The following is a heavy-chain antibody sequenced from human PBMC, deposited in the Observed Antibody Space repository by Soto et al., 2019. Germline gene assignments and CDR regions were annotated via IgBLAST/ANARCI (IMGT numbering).Heavy chain of an antibody. CDR2: INAGNGNT. CDR3: ARILRGSYYYYYAMDV. CDR1: GYTFTTYT. J-gene: IGHJ6*02. Sequence: QVQLVQSGAEVKKAGASVTVSCKASGYTFTTYTMHWVRQAPGQRLEWMGWINAGNGNTKYSQKFQGRVTITRDTSASTAYMELSSLRSEDTAVYYCARILRGSYYYYYAMDVWRQGTTVTVSS. D-gene: IGHD1-26*01. V-gene: IGHV1-3*01.